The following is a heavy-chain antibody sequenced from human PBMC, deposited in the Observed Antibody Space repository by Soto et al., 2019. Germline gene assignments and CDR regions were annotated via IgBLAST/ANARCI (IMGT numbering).Heavy chain of an antibody. V-gene: IGHV4-4*02. CDR2: VHHSVGN. CDR3: TRHFYYSMDV. J-gene: IGHJ6*02. Sequence: QVQLQESGPGLVKPSETLSLTCTVSGASVANDNWWSWVRQSPGKGLEWIGEVHHSVGNNNSPSLTSRVTISVDKPTNQFSLKLHSVTAADSAVYFCTRHFYYSMDVWGQGTTVTVS. CDR1: GASVANDNW.